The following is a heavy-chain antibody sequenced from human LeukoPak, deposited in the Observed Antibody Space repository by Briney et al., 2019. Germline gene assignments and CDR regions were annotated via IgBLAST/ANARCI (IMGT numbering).Heavy chain of an antibody. CDR2: IGGGDT. V-gene: IGHV3-23*01. Sequence: GSLRLSCSASGFTFRNFAISWVRQAPGKGLEWVSSIGGGDTHYADSVKGRFAISRDDSRSTVDLQMSSLRAEDTAVYYCAKDGQSFNSMYDYFDSWGQGTLVTVSS. CDR3: AKDGQSFNSMYDYFDS. J-gene: IGHJ4*02. CDR1: GFTFRNFA. D-gene: IGHD2-8*01.